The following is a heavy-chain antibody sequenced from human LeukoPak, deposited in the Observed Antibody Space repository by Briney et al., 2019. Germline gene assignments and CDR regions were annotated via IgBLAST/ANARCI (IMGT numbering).Heavy chain of an antibody. J-gene: IGHJ4*02. CDR2: ISLAGKT. Sequence: PSGTLSLTCGASGGSISGTNWWSWVRQPPGQGLEWFGEISLAGKTNYNPSLNGRVTMSLDKSSNQLSLHLTSVTAADTATYFCSRESGPFCPFGYWGQGTLVIVSS. V-gene: IGHV4-4*02. CDR1: GGSISGTNW. D-gene: IGHD1-26*01. CDR3: SRESGPFCPFGY.